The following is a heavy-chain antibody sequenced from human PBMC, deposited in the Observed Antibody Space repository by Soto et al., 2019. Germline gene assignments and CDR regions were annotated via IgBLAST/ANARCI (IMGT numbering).Heavy chain of an antibody. CDR3: ATDRGYSSSWYPYYYYGMDV. CDR1: GYTLTELS. D-gene: IGHD6-13*01. CDR2: FDPEDGET. Sequence: ASVKVSGKVSGYTLTELSMHWVRQAPGKGLEWMGGFDPEDGETIYAQKFQGRVTMTEDTSTDTAYMELSSLRSEDTAVYYCATDRGYSSSWYPYYYYGMDVWGQGTTVTVSS. V-gene: IGHV1-24*01. J-gene: IGHJ6*02.